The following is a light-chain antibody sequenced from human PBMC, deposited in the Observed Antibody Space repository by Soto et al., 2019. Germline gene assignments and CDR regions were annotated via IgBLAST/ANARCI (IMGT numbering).Light chain of an antibody. J-gene: IGKJ1*01. CDR1: QSISSW. CDR2: DAS. Sequence: DIQMTQSPSTLSASVGDRVTITCRASQSISSWLAWYQQKPGKAPKLLIYDASSLESGVPSRLSGSGSGTEFTLTISSLQPDDFATYYCQQYNSYSPGFGQGTKVEIK. CDR3: QQYNSYSPG. V-gene: IGKV1-5*01.